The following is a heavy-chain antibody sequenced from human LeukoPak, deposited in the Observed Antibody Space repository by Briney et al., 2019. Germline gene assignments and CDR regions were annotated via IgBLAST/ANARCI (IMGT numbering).Heavy chain of an antibody. CDR1: GGSFSGYY. Sequence: SETLSLTCAVYGGSFSGYYWSWIRQPPEKGLEWIGEINHSGSTNYNPSLKRRVAISVDTSKNQFSLKLSSVTAADTAVYYCASGSYGDYAEPHLGYWGQGTLVTVSS. CDR2: INHSGST. J-gene: IGHJ4*02. D-gene: IGHD4-17*01. V-gene: IGHV4-34*01. CDR3: ASGSYGDYAEPHLGY.